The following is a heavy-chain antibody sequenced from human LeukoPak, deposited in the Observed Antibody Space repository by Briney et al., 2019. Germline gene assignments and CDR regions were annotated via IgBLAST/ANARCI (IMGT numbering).Heavy chain of an antibody. CDR1: GGSISSYY. Sequence: SETLSLTCTVSGGSISSYYWNWIPQPPGKGLEWIGYIHYSGSTNYNPSLKGRVTISVDTSKNQFSLKLTSVTAADTAVYFCARDIAANWFDSWSQGALVTVSS. CDR3: ARDIAANWFDS. J-gene: IGHJ5*01. CDR2: IHYSGST. V-gene: IGHV4-59*01. D-gene: IGHD2-15*01.